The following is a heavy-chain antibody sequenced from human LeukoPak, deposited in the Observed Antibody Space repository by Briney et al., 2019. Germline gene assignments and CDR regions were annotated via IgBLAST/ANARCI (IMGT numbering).Heavy chain of an antibody. CDR2: INHSGST. Sequence: SETLSLTCAVYGGSFSGYYWCWIRQPPGKGLEWIGEINHSGSTNYNPSLKSRVTISVDTSKNQFSLKLSSVTAADTAVYYCARGPLLDYWGQGTLVTVSS. J-gene: IGHJ4*02. V-gene: IGHV4-34*01. CDR1: GGSFSGYY. CDR3: ARGPLLDY.